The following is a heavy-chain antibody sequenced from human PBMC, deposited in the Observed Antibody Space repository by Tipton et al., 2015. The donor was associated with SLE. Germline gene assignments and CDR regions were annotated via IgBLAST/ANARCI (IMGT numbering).Heavy chain of an antibody. CDR2: IYFGGST. CDR1: GGSISPHY. J-gene: IGHJ4*02. CDR3: ARNADGSFDY. V-gene: IGHV4-59*11. D-gene: IGHD1-14*01. Sequence: TLSLTCTVSGGSISPHYWSWIRQPPGKGLEWIGYIYFGGSTTYNPSLKSRVTISVDTSKNQFSLRLTSVTAADTAVYYCARNADGSFDYWGQGTLVTVSS.